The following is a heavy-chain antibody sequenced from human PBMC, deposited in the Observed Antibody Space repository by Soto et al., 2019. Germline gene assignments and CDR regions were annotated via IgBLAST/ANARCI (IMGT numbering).Heavy chain of an antibody. CDR2: IYPSGST. CDR3: VRGRSYSVYDF. J-gene: IGHJ4*02. V-gene: IGHV4-4*07. D-gene: IGHD5-12*01. CDR1: GGSISGHA. Sequence: SETLSLTCTVSGGSISGHAWIWVRQPAGRGLEWIGHIYPSGSTSYNPSLRSRVTMSLDTSNNQIFLNLTSVTAADTAVFYCVRGRSYSVYDFWGPGTLVTVSS.